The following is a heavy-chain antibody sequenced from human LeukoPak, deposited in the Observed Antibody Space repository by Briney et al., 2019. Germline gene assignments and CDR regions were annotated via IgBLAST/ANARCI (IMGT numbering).Heavy chain of an antibody. CDR1: GGSISSYY. J-gene: IGHJ5*02. CDR2: IYYSGST. CDR3: AREVGTTGWFVP. V-gene: IGHV4-59*01. D-gene: IGHD1-1*01. Sequence: SETLSLTCTVSGGSISSYYWSWIRQPPGKGLEWIGYIYYSGSTNYNPSLKSRVTISVDTSKNQFSLKLSSVTAADTAVYYCAREVGTTGWFVPWGQGTLVTVSS.